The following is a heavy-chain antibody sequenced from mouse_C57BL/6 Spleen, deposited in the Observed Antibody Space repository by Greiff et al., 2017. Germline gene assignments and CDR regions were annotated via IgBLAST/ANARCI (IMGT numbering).Heavy chain of an antibody. J-gene: IGHJ2*01. CDR2: IYPGDGDT. D-gene: IGHD1-1*01. Sequence: QVQLKESGAELVKPGASVKISCKASGYAFSSYWMNWVKQRPGKGLEWIGQIYPGDGDTNYNGKFTGKATLTADKSSSTAYMQLSSLTSEDSAVYFCARSGYYGSSDYWGQGTTLTVSS. V-gene: IGHV1-80*01. CDR3: ARSGYYGSSDY. CDR1: GYAFSSYW.